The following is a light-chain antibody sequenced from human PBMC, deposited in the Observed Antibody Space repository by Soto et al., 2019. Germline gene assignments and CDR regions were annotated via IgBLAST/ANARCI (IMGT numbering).Light chain of an antibody. J-gene: IGKJ2*01. CDR2: DAS. CDR3: QQYNEYLYT. V-gene: IGKV1-5*01. Sequence: EIQMTQSPSTLSASVGDRVTITCRASQSISTWVAWYQQRPGKAPKVLIYDASNLQSGVPSRFSGSGSGTEFTFTISSLQPDDFATYFCQQYNEYLYTFGQGTKLEIK. CDR1: QSISTW.